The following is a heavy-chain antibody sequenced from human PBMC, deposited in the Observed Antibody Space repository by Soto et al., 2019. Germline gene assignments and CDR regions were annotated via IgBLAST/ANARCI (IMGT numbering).Heavy chain of an antibody. Sequence: QVQLVQSGAEVKKPGFSVKVSCRASGGTFSNYAISWVRQAPGQGLEWMGNIIPVLGTTNFARKFLGRVTITADKSTGTAYMELSSLRSEDTAVYYCARDYYDGRGYYSWYFALWGRGTLVTVSS. CDR2: IIPVLGTT. CDR1: GGTFSNYA. D-gene: IGHD3-22*01. CDR3: ARDYYDGRGYYSWYFAL. V-gene: IGHV1-69*09. J-gene: IGHJ2*01.